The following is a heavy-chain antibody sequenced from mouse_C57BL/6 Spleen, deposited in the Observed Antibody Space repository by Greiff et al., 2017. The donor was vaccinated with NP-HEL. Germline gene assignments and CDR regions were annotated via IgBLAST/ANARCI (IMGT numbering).Heavy chain of an antibody. CDR1: GYTFTSYG. Sequence: QVQLKESGAELARPGASVKLSCKASGYTFTSYGISWVKQRTGQGLEWIGEIYPRSGNTYYNEKFKGKATLTADKSSSTAYMELRSLTSEDSAVYFCARRGAFDYDGPGYFDYWGQGTTLTVSS. CDR3: ARRGAFDYDGPGYFDY. D-gene: IGHD2-4*01. J-gene: IGHJ2*01. V-gene: IGHV1-81*01. CDR2: IYPRSGNT.